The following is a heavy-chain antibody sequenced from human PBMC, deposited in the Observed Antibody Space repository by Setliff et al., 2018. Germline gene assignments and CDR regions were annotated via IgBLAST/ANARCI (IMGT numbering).Heavy chain of an antibody. CDR3: ARYDSSGYSENYYFDY. CDR1: GGSISSGDYY. V-gene: IGHV4-30-4*08. CDR2: IYYSGNT. Sequence: SETLSLTCTVSGGSISSGDYYWSWIRQPPGKGLEWIGYIYYSGNTYYSPSLKSRATMFVDTSKNQFSLMLYSVTAADTAIYYCARYDSSGYSENYYFDYWGQGTLVTVSS. J-gene: IGHJ4*02. D-gene: IGHD3-22*01.